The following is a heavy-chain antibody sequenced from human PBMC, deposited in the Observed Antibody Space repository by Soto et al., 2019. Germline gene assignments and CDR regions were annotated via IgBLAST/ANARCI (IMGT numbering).Heavy chain of an antibody. Sequence: QVQLQQWGAGLLKPSETLSLTCAVYGGSFSGYYWSWIRQPPGKGLEWIGEINHSGSTNYNPSLRSRVTISVDTSKNQFSLKLSSVTAADTAVYYCAGGGLVAGPREISFAYWGQGTLVTVSS. D-gene: IGHD6-19*01. J-gene: IGHJ4*02. CDR2: INHSGST. V-gene: IGHV4-34*01. CDR1: GGSFSGYY. CDR3: AGGGLVAGPREISFAY.